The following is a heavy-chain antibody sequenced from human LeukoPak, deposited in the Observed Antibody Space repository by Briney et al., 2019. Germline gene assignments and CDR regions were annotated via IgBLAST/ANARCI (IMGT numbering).Heavy chain of an antibody. CDR3: ATGDYYDSSGYFDY. CDR2: INHSGST. V-gene: IGHV4-34*01. D-gene: IGHD3-22*01. Sequence: SETLSLTCAVYGGSFSGYYWSWIRQPPGKGLEWIGEINHSGSTNYNPSLKSRVTISVDTSKNQFSLKLSSVTAADTAVYYCATGDYYDSSGYFDYWGQGTLVTVSS. J-gene: IGHJ4*02. CDR1: GGSFSGYY.